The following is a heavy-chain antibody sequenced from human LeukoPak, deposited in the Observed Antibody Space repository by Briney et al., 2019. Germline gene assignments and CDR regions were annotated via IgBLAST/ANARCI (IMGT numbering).Heavy chain of an antibody. J-gene: IGHJ5*02. CDR1: GGTFSSYA. V-gene: IGHV1-69*06. Sequence: GSSVKVSCKASGGTFSSYAISWVRQAPGQRLEWMGGIIPIFGTANYAQKFQGRVTITADKSTSTAYMELSSLRSEDTAVYYCASSYIAARPYNWFDPWGQGTLVTVSS. CDR2: IIPIFGTA. CDR3: ASSYIAARPYNWFDP. D-gene: IGHD6-6*01.